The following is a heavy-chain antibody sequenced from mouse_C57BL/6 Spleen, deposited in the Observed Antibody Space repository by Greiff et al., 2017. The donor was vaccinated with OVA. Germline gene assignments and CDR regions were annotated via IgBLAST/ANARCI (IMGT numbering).Heavy chain of an antibody. CDR1: GYTFTSYG. CDR2: IYPRSGNT. CDR3: ARMGGENPEGFDY. Sequence: VHLVESGAELARPGASVKLSCKASGYTFTSYGISWVKQRTGQGLEWIGEIYPRSGNTYYNEKFKGKATLTADKSSSTAYMELRSLTSEDSAVYFCARMGGENPEGFDYWGQGTTLTVSS. J-gene: IGHJ2*01. V-gene: IGHV1-81*01.